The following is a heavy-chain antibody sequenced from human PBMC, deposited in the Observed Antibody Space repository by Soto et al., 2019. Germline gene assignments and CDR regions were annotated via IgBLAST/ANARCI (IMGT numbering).Heavy chain of an antibody. V-gene: IGHV3-30-3*01. D-gene: IGHD3-22*01. CDR2: ISYDGSSK. CDR1: GCTFSTYA. J-gene: IGHJ4*02. Sequence: QVQLVESGGGVVQPGRSLRLSCAASGCTFSTYATHWVRQAPGKGLEWVAVISYDGSSKSYAASVKGRFTISRDNSKNTLYLQMNSLRAEDTSVYYCARGGTYDTSGAYFDYWGQGTLVTVSS. CDR3: ARGGTYDTSGAYFDY.